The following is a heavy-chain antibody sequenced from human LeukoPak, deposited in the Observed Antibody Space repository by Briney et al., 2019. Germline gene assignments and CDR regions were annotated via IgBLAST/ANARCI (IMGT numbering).Heavy chain of an antibody. CDR2: ISSSSSYI. V-gene: IGHV3-21*01. CDR1: GFTFSSYS. Sequence: GGSLRLSCAASGFTFSSYSMNWVRQAPGKGLEWVSSISSSSSYIYYADSVKGRFTISRDNAKNSLYLQMNSLRAEDTAVYYCAGGTRAVGGWFTYWGQGTLVTVSS. J-gene: IGHJ4*02. CDR3: AGGTRAVGGWFTY. D-gene: IGHD6-19*01.